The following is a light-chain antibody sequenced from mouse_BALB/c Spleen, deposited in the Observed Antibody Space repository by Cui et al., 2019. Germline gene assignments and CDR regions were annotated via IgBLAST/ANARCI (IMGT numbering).Light chain of an antibody. CDR3: HQWSSYPWT. J-gene: IGKJ1*01. CDR1: SSVSY. Sequence: HIVLTQSPAIMSASRGEEIILTCSASSSVSYMHWYQQKSGTSPKLLIYSTSNLASGVPSRFSGSGSGTFYSLTISSVEAEDAADYYCHQWSSYPWTFGGGTKLEIK. V-gene: IGKV4-80*01. CDR2: STS.